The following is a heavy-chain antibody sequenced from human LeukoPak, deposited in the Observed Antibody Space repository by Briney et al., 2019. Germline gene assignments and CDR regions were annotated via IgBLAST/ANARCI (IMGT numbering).Heavy chain of an antibody. CDR3: ATCTSCYDIPPDDAFDI. CDR1: GYTFTSYY. J-gene: IGHJ3*02. D-gene: IGHD2-2*01. V-gene: IGHV1-46*01. Sequence: GASVKVSCKASGYTFTSYYIHWVRQAPGQGLEWMGIINPSGGSTSYAQKFQGRVTMTGDTSTSTVYMEVSSLRSEDTAVYYCATCTSCYDIPPDDAFDIWGQGTMVTVSS. CDR2: INPSGGST.